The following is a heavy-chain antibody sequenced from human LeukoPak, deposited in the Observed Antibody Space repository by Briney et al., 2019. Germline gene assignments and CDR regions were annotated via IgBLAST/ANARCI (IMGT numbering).Heavy chain of an antibody. J-gene: IGHJ6*04. CDR1: GFTFDDYG. CDR2: INWNGGST. CDR3: ARGRLVDRAAGV. Sequence: RSGGSLRLSCAASGFTFDDYGMSWVRQAPGKGLEWVSGINWNGGSTGYADSVKGRFTISRDNAKNTLYLQMNSLRAEDTALYYCARGRLVDRAAGVWGKGTTVTVSS. D-gene: IGHD6-19*01. V-gene: IGHV3-20*04.